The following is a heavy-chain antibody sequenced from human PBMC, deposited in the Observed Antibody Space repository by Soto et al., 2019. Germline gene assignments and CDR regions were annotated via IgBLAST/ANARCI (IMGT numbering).Heavy chain of an antibody. CDR2: ISGSGGST. V-gene: IGHV3-23*01. Sequence: GGSLRLSCAASGFTFSSYAMSWVRQAPGKGLEWVSAISGSGGSTYYADSVKGRFTISRDNSKNTLYLQMNSLRAEDTAVYYCVNEKGKGPMSHFDDWGQGTLVTVSS. CDR1: GFTFSSYA. CDR3: VNEKGKGPMSHFDD. J-gene: IGHJ4*02.